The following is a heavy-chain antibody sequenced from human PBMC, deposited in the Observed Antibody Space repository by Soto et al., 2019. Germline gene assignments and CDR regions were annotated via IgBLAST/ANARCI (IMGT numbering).Heavy chain of an antibody. CDR2: IIPILGIA. J-gene: IGHJ5*02. V-gene: IGHV1-69*02. D-gene: IGHD6-19*01. Sequence: QVQLVQSGAEVKKPGSSVKVSCKASGGTFSSYTISWVRQAPGQGLEWMGRIIPILGIANYAQKFQGRVTITADKSTSTDYMELSSLRSEDTAVYYCARGRIAVAGPQNWFDPWGQGTLVTVSS. CDR3: ARGRIAVAGPQNWFDP. CDR1: GGTFSSYT.